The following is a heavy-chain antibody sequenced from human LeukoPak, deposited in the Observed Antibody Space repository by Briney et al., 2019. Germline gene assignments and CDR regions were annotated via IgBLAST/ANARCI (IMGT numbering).Heavy chain of an antibody. CDR2: INHSGST. J-gene: IGHJ4*02. CDR3: ARPTSMMVRGVRAKYFDY. D-gene: IGHD3-10*01. Sequence: GSLRLSCAASGFIFSSYEMNWVRQAPGKGLEWIREINHSGSTNYNPSLKSRVTISVDTSKNQFSLKLSSVTAADTAVYYCARPTSMMVRGVRAKYFDYWGQGTLVTVSS. CDR1: GFIFSSYE. V-gene: IGHV4-34*01.